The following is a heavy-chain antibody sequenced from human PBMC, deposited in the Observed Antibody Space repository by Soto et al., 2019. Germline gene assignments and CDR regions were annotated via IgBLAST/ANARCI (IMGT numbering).Heavy chain of an antibody. Sequence: PSQTLSLTCAISGDSVSSNSAAWNWIRQSPSRGLEWLGRTYYRSKWYNDYAVSVKSRITINPDTSKNQFSLQLNSVTPEDTAVYYCARGGSFIAAALSYYYYYGMDVWGQGTTVTVSS. J-gene: IGHJ6*02. CDR1: GDSVSSNSAA. CDR3: ARGGSFIAAALSYYYYYGMDV. CDR2: TYYRSKWYN. D-gene: IGHD6-6*01. V-gene: IGHV6-1*01.